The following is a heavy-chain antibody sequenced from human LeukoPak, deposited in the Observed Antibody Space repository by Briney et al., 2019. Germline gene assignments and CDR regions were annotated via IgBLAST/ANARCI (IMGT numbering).Heavy chain of an antibody. D-gene: IGHD4-11*01. Sequence: SETPSLTCTVSRGSISSSSYYWGWIRQPPGKRLEWIGSFYYIGGTYYNPSLEGRVTISADSSKNQFSLKLTSVTAADTALYYCARILTTFDSWGQGTLVTVSS. CDR3: ARILTTFDS. V-gene: IGHV4-39*01. CDR2: FYYIGGT. CDR1: RGSISSSSYY. J-gene: IGHJ4*02.